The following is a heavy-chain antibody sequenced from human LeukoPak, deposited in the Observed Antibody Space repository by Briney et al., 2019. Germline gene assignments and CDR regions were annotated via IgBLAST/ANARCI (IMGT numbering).Heavy chain of an antibody. CDR2: INEDGSEK. CDR3: ARGHTAVTRHFDF. Sequence: GGSLRLSCVASAFTFSDSWMTWVRQAPGKGLERVANINEDGSEKYYVDSVRGRFTISRDNAKNLLYLDMNSLRAEDTAVYYCARGHTAVTRHFDFWGQGTLVTVSS. V-gene: IGHV3-7*01. J-gene: IGHJ4*02. CDR1: AFTFSDSW. D-gene: IGHD4-17*01.